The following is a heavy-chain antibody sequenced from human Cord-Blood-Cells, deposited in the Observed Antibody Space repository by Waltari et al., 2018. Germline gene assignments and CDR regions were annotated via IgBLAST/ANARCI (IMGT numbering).Heavy chain of an antibody. D-gene: IGHD6-13*01. CDR2: INPNSGGT. CDR1: GYTFTGYY. V-gene: IGHV1-2*02. J-gene: IGHJ6*02. Sequence: QVQLVQSGAEVKKPGASVKVSCKASGYTFTGYYMHWVRQAPGQGLEWMGWINPNSGGTNYAQKFQGRVTMTRDTSISTAYMELSRLRSDDTAVYYCASLPSSSWYYYYGMDVRGQGTTVTVSS. CDR3: ASLPSSSWYYYYGMDV.